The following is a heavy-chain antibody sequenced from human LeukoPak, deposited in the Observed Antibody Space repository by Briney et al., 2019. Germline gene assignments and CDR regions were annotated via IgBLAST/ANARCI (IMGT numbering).Heavy chain of an antibody. D-gene: IGHD2-15*01. Sequence: ASVKVSCKASGYTFTSYYMHWVRQAPGQGLGWMGIINPSGGSTSYAQKFQGRVTMTRDTSTSTVYMELSSLRSEDTAVYHCARDGEGYCSGGSCYYFDYWGQGTLVTVSS. CDR2: INPSGGST. CDR1: GYTFTSYY. CDR3: ARDGEGYCSGGSCYYFDY. J-gene: IGHJ4*02. V-gene: IGHV1-46*01.